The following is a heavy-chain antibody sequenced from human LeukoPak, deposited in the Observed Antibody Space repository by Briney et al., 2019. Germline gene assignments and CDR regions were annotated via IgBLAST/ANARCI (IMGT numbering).Heavy chain of an antibody. CDR3: ATRGDYGDYWYYFDY. V-gene: IGHV3-53*01. D-gene: IGHD4-17*01. Sequence: GGSLRLSCAASAFTLSSNYMSWVRQAPGKGLEWVSVIYSGGSGGSTYYADSVKGRFTISRDNSKNTLYLQMNSLRAEDTAVYYCATRGDYGDYWYYFDYWGQGTLVTVSS. CDR2: IYSGGSGGST. CDR1: AFTLSSNY. J-gene: IGHJ4*02.